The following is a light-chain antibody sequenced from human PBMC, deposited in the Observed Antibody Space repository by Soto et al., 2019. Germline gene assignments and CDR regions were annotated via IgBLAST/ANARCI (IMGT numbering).Light chain of an antibody. V-gene: IGLV2-23*01. CDR2: EGT. Sequence: QSALTQPASVSGSPGQSITISCTGTSSDVGSYNLVSWYQQHPGNAPKLMIYEGTKRPSGVSNRFSGSKSGNTASLTISGLQVEDEADYYCQTWGTGVHWVFGEGTKVTVL. J-gene: IGLJ3*02. CDR1: SSDVGSYNL. CDR3: QTWGTGVHWV.